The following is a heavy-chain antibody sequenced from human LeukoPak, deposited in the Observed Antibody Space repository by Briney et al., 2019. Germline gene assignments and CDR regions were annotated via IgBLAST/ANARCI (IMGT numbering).Heavy chain of an antibody. Sequence: GGSLTLSCAASGFTFSNYWMAWVRQAPGKGLEWVANIKQDGGEKYYVDSVKGRFTISRDNAENSLFLQMTGLRAEDTAVYYCARDKVVWATKFDSWGQGTLVTVSS. CDR3: ARDKVVWATKFDS. V-gene: IGHV3-7*01. J-gene: IGHJ4*02. CDR1: GFTFSNYW. D-gene: IGHD1-26*01. CDR2: IKQDGGEK.